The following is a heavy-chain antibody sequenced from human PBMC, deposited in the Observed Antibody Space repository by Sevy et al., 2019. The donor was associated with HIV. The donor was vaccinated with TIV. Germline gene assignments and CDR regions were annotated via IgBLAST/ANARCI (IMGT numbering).Heavy chain of an antibody. J-gene: IGHJ6*02. CDR1: GGSFSGYY. D-gene: IGHD2-2*03. V-gene: IGHV4-34*01. CDR3: ARGWNGYCSSTSCYGVKEYYYYGMDV. Sequence: SETLSLTCAVYGGSFSGYYWSWIRQPPGKGLEWIGEINHSGSTNYNPSLKSRVTISVDTSKNQFSLKLSSVTAADTAVYYCARGWNGYCSSTSCYGVKEYYYYGMDVWGQGTTVTVSS. CDR2: INHSGST.